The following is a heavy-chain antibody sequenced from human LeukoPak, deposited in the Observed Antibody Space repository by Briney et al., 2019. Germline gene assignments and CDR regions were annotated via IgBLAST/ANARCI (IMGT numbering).Heavy chain of an antibody. CDR3: VRDRGDGYNQIDY. V-gene: IGHV3-30*04. J-gene: IGHJ4*02. Sequence: PGGSLRLSCAASGFTFSSYGLHWVRQAPGKGLECVAVISKDGSNEHYADPGEGRFTISRDNSKNTLYLQMNSLRTEDTAVYYCVRDRGDGYNQIDYWGQGTLVTVSS. D-gene: IGHD5-24*01. CDR1: GFTFSSYG. CDR2: ISKDGSNE.